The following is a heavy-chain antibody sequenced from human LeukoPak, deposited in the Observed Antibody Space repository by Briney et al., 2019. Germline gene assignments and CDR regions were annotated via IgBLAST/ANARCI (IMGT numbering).Heavy chain of an antibody. Sequence: GGSLRLSCAASGFTFSSYAMSWVRRAPGKGLEWVSAISGSGGSTYYADSVKGRFTISRDNSKNTLYLQMNSLRAEDTAVYYCAKDSYYDFWSGSQIYYYYYGMDVWGQGTTVTVSS. CDR2: ISGSGGST. CDR1: GFTFSSYA. CDR3: AKDSYYDFWSGSQIYYYYYGMDV. J-gene: IGHJ6*02. V-gene: IGHV3-23*01. D-gene: IGHD3-3*01.